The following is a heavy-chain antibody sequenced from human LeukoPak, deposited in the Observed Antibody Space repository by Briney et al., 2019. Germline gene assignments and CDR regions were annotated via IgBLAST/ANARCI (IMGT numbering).Heavy chain of an antibody. Sequence: ASVKVSCKVSGYTLTELSMHWVRQAPGKGLEWMGGFDPEDGETICAQKFQGRVTMTEDTSTDTAYMELSSLRSEDTAVYYCATGVIAAAGSYFDYWGQGTLVTVSS. D-gene: IGHD6-13*01. CDR3: ATGVIAAAGSYFDY. J-gene: IGHJ4*02. V-gene: IGHV1-24*01. CDR2: FDPEDGET. CDR1: GYTLTELS.